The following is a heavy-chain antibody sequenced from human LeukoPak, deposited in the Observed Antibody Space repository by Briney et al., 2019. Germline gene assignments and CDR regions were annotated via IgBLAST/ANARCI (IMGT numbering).Heavy chain of an antibody. D-gene: IGHD3-10*01. CDR2: ISYDGSNK. J-gene: IGHJ6*03. Sequence: GRSLRLSCAASGFTFSSYATHWVRQAPGKGLEWVAVISYDGSNKYYADSVKGRFTISRDNSKNTLYLQMNSLRAEDTVVYYCATSRVVRGERYYMDVWGKGTTVTISS. CDR1: GFTFSSYA. V-gene: IGHV3-30*04. CDR3: ATSRVVRGERYYMDV.